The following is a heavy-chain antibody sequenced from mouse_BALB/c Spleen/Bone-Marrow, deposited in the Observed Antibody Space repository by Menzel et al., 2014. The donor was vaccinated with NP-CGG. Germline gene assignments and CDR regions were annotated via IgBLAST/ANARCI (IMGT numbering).Heavy chain of an antibody. J-gene: IGHJ2*01. Sequence: VQLQQSGPGLVKPSQTVSLTCTVTGISITTGNYRWSWIRQFPGNKLEWIGYIYYSGTITYNPSLTSRTTITRDTSKNQFFLVMNSLTAEDTATYYCARVYGYDTYCDYWGQGTTLTVSS. CDR1: GISITTGNYR. CDR2: IYYSGTI. V-gene: IGHV3-5*02. D-gene: IGHD2-2*01. CDR3: ARVYGYDTYCDY.